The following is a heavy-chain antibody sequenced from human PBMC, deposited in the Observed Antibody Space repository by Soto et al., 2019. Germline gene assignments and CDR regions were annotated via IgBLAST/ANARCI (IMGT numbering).Heavy chain of an antibody. D-gene: IGHD3-22*01. CDR3: AKPVGYYDSSDF. CDR2: IIGSGDIT. CDR1: GFTFSTYA. J-gene: IGHJ4*02. V-gene: IGHV3-23*01. Sequence: GGSLRLSCAASGFTFSTYALSWVRQAPGKGLEWVSAIIGSGDITYYADSVKGRFTISRDNSKNRLYLQMNSLRAEDTAVYYCAKPVGYYDSSDFWGQGTLVTVSS.